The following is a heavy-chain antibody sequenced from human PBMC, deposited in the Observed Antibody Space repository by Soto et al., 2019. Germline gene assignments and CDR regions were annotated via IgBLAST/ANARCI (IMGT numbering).Heavy chain of an antibody. D-gene: IGHD1-26*01. CDR3: ASDPQYSGQLSYLDS. J-gene: IGHJ4*02. CDR2: MAVNALNV. V-gene: IGHV3-33*05. Sequence: WGPLKHSCAAPGLTVRDYGMYWVRQAPGKVLEGVADMAVNALNVYYPGTEKCRFAISRDNSTSMLYLQMYSLRGEDTTVYYCASDPQYSGQLSYLDSWGQEPRVTVS. CDR1: GLTVRDYG.